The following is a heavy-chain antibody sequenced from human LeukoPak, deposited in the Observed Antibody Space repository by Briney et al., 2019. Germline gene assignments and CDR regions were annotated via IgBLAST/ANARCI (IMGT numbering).Heavy chain of an antibody. CDR3: VKDNPLDY. CDR1: GVTFSNSA. J-gene: IGHJ4*02. D-gene: IGHD1-14*01. V-gene: IGHV1-58*02. Sequence: ASVKVSCKTSGVTFSNSAMQWVRQARGQRLEWIGWIIVGSGRTHSAQNLQGRITITRDMSTNTAYMELSSLRSDDTAVYYCVKDNPLDYWGQGTLVIVSS. CDR2: IIVGSGRT.